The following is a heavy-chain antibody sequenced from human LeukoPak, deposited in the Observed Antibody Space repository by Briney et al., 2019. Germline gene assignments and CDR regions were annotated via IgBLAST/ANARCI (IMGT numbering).Heavy chain of an antibody. CDR1: GYTFTSYA. CDR3: ARVARKYNWFDP. J-gene: IGHJ5*02. D-gene: IGHD1-14*01. Sequence: ASVTVSCKASGYTFTSYAMHWVRQAPGQRLEWMGWINAGNGNTKYSQKFQGRVTITRDTSASTAYMELSSLRSEDTAVYYCARVARKYNWFDPWGQGTLVTVSS. V-gene: IGHV1-3*01. CDR2: INAGNGNT.